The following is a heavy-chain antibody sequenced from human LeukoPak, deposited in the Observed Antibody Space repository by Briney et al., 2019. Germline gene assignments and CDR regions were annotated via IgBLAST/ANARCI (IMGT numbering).Heavy chain of an antibody. CDR1: LDSTTSNF. CDR3: AREILGGFNPGAY. Sequence: SETLSLTCTVSLDSTTSNFWSWVRQPPGKGLEWIGEIHRGGSPNYNPSLQSRVTISIDRSRNQIALELSSVTAADTAVYYCAREILGGFNPGAYWGQGTLVTVSS. CDR2: IHRGGSP. D-gene: IGHD1-14*01. V-gene: IGHV4-4*02. J-gene: IGHJ4*02.